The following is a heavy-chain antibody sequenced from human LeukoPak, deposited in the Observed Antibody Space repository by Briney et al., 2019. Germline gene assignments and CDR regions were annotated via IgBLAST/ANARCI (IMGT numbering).Heavy chain of an antibody. CDR3: ARDPDEWIQLGHFDY. V-gene: IGHV3-74*01. CDR2: INSDGSST. D-gene: IGHD5-18*01. Sequence: PGGSLRLSCVASGFTFSSYWMHWVRQAPGKGLVWVSRINSDGSSTSYADSVKGRFTISRDNAKNTLYLQMNSLRAEDTAVYYCARDPDEWIQLGHFDYWGQGTLVTVSS. CDR1: GFTFSSYW. J-gene: IGHJ4*02.